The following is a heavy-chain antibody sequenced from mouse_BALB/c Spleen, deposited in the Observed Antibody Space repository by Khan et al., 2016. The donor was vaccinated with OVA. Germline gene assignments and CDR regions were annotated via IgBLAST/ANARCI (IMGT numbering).Heavy chain of an antibody. CDR2: IHYSGTT. V-gene: IGHV3-1*02. Sequence: EVQLQESGPDLVKPSQSLSLTCTVTGYSITSDYSWHWIRQFPGNKLEWMGYIHYSGTTNYSPSLKSRISITRDTSKNQFFLQLNSVTTEDTATYYCVRVDGYYDAMDYWGQGTSVTVSS. CDR3: VRVDGYYDAMDY. D-gene: IGHD2-3*01. J-gene: IGHJ4*01. CDR1: GYSITSDYS.